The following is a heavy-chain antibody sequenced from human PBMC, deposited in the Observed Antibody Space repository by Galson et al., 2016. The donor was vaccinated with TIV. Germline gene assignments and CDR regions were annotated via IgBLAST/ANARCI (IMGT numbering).Heavy chain of an antibody. Sequence: SLRLSCAASGFRFSDYYMNWIRQAPGKGLEWVSYISSSAITIYYADSVKGRFTISRDNAKNLLYLQMNSLRVEDTAVYYCARSTLAIRDWVDPWGQGTLLTVSS. CDR2: ISSSAITI. CDR1: GFRFSDYY. D-gene: IGHD3-3*01. CDR3: ARSTLAIRDWVDP. V-gene: IGHV3-11*01. J-gene: IGHJ5*02.